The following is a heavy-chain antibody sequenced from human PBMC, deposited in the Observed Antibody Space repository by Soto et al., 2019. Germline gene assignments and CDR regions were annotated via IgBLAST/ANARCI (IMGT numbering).Heavy chain of an antibody. CDR2: IHPNSGGP. Sequence: QVQLVQSGAEVKKPGASVKVSCKASGYTFSDHYLHWVRQAPGQGLERMGWIHPNSGGPTYAQKFQGRVTRTRDTSISTPYMELSGLRSDVRAIYNGARDQGLDNWGPGPVVTVSS. V-gene: IGHV1-2*02. J-gene: IGHJ4*02. CDR3: ARDQGLDN. CDR1: GYTFSDHY.